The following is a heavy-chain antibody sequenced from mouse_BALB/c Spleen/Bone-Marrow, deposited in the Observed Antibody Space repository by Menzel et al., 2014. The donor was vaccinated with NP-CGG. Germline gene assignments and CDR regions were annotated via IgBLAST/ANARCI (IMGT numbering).Heavy chain of an antibody. J-gene: IGHJ2*01. D-gene: IGHD1-1*01. V-gene: IGHV2-9*02. CDR3: ARASYYYGSGYDY. CDR1: GFSLTDYG. CDR2: IGIGGST. Sequence: VQLQQSGPGLVAPSQSLSITCTVSGFSLTDYGVHWVRRPPGKGLEWLGIIGIGGSTNYNSALTSRLSIDKDNSKSQVFLKMNSLQTDDTAMYYCARASYYYGSGYDYWGQGTTLTVSS.